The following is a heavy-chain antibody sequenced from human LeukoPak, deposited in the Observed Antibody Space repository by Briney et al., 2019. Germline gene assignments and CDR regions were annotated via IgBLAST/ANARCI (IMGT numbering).Heavy chain of an antibody. CDR1: GFTFSSYA. J-gene: IGHJ4*02. CDR2: ISYDGSNE. CDR3: ARDSRYIVVVPAAILDY. D-gene: IGHD2-2*02. V-gene: IGHV3-30-3*01. Sequence: GRSLRLSCAASGFTFSSYAMHWVRQAPGKGLEWVAVISYDGSNEYYADSVKGRFTISRDNSKNTLYLQINSLRAEDTAVYYCARDSRYIVVVPAAILDYWGQGTLVTVSS.